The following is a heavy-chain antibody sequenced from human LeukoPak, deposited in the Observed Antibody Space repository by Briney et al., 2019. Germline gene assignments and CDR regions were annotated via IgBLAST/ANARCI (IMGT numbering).Heavy chain of an antibody. D-gene: IGHD3-10*01. CDR2: INSAGSST. Sequence: GGSLRLSCAASGFTFSSYWMHWVRQAPGKGLVWVSRINSAGSSTSYADSVKGRFTISRDSAKNTLYLQMNSLRAEDSAVYYCARRSYGSGPYYFDHWGQGTLVTVSS. CDR1: GFTFSSYW. CDR3: ARRSYGSGPYYFDH. J-gene: IGHJ4*02. V-gene: IGHV3-74*01.